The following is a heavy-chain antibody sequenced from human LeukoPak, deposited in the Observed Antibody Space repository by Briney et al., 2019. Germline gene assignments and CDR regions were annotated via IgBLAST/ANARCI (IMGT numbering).Heavy chain of an antibody. CDR3: ARDGASRGATDEY. Sequence: GRSLRLSCSASGFTFSSYAMHWVRQAPGKGLEWVAVVPHDGSSKYYTDSVKGRFTISRDNSKNTLYLQMNSLRGEDTAVYYCARDGASRGATDEYWGQGTLVTVSS. J-gene: IGHJ4*02. CDR2: VPHDGSSK. D-gene: IGHD2-15*01. V-gene: IGHV3-30-3*01. CDR1: GFTFSSYA.